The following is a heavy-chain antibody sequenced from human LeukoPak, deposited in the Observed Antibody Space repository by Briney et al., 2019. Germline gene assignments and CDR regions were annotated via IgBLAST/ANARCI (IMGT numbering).Heavy chain of an antibody. CDR3: ARGVRLWFGEFDY. CDR1: GDSVSSNSVV. J-gene: IGHJ4*02. V-gene: IGHV6-1*01. D-gene: IGHD3-10*01. Sequence: SQTLSLTCAISGDSVSSNSVVWSWIRQSPSRGLEWLGRTYYRSKWYNDYAVSVKSRITINPDTSKNQFSLQLNSVTPEDTAVYYCARGVRLWFGEFDYWGQGTLVTVSS. CDR2: TYYRSKWYN.